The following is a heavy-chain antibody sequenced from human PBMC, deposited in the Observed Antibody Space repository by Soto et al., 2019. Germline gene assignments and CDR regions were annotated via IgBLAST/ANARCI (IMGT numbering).Heavy chain of an antibody. D-gene: IGHD2-2*01. CDR1: GGSFSGYY. J-gene: IGHJ6*02. V-gene: IGHV4-34*01. CDR3: ARGPPRGYCSSTSCYYYYYYGMDV. Sequence: LSLTCAVYGGSFSGYYWSWIRQPPGKGLEWIGEINHSGSTNYNPSLKSRVTISVDTSKNQSSLKLSSVTAADTAVYYCARGPPRGYCSSTSCYYYYYYGMDVWGQGTTVTVSS. CDR2: INHSGST.